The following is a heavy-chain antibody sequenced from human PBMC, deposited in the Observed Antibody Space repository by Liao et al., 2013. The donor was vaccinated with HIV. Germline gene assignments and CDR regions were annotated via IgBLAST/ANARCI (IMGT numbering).Heavy chain of an antibody. V-gene: IGHV4-34*01. CDR3: ARTRSMIVVVTNWLGWYMDV. Sequence: QVQLQQWGAGLLKPSETLSLTCAVYGGSFSGYYWSWIRQPPGKGLEWIGEINHSGSTNYNPSLKSRVTISVDTSKNQFSLKLSSVTAADTAVYYCARTRSMIVVVTNWLGWYMDVWGQRGPRSPSP. D-gene: IGHD3-22*01. CDR2: INHSGST. CDR1: GGSFSGYY. J-gene: IGHJ6*03.